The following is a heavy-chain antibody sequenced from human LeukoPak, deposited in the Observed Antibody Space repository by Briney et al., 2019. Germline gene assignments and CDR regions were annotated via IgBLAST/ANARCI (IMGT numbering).Heavy chain of an antibody. Sequence: SSETLSLTCTVSGDSISSGNYHWTWIRQPAGKGLEWIGRIYTSGSTNYNPSLKSRVTMSVDTSKNQFSLKLSSVTAADTAVYYCATLGYSYGTDYWGQGTLVTVSS. CDR2: IYTSGST. D-gene: IGHD5-18*01. CDR1: GDSISSGNYH. J-gene: IGHJ4*02. CDR3: ATLGYSYGTDY. V-gene: IGHV4-61*02.